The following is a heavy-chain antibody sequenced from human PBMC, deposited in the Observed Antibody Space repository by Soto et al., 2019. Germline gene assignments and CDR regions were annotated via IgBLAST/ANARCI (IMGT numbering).Heavy chain of an antibody. CDR1: GFSLSNPRMG. V-gene: IGHV2-26*01. CDR2: IFSNDDK. CDR3: ARVYDSSGYEY. J-gene: IGHJ4*02. Sequence: QVSLKESGPVLVKPTETLTLTSTVSGFSLSNPRMGVSWNRQPPGKALQWLAHIFSNDDKFYSTSLKSKVTISKDTSKSRVVLTMTNMDPVITATYYCARVYDSSGYEYWGQGTLVTVS. D-gene: IGHD3-22*01.